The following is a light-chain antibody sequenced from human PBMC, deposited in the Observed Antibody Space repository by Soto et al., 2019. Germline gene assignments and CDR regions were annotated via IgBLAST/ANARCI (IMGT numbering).Light chain of an antibody. CDR1: QSVTSSY. CDR2: GAS. Sequence: IVLTPSPGTLSSSPRERSTLYFRPSQSVTSSYLAWYQQKPGQAPRLLIYGASSRATDIPDRFSGSGSGTDFTLTISRLEPEDFAVYYCQQYGSSVWTFGQGTKVDIK. J-gene: IGKJ1*01. CDR3: QQYGSSVWT. V-gene: IGKV3-20*01.